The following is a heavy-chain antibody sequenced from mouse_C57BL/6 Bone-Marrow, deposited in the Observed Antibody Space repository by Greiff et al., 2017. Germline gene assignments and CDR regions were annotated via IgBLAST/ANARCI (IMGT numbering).Heavy chain of an antibody. Sequence: VMLVESGAELVKPGASVKLSCKASGYTFTAYTIHWVKQRSGQGLEWIGWFYPGSGSIKYTEKFKDKATLTADKSSSTVYMELSRLTSEDAAVYFGARHERSSSLAWFADWGQGTLVTVSA. CDR1: GYTFTAYT. J-gene: IGHJ3*01. V-gene: IGHV1-62-2*01. CDR2: FYPGSGSI. CDR3: ARHERSSSLAWFAD. D-gene: IGHD1-1*01.